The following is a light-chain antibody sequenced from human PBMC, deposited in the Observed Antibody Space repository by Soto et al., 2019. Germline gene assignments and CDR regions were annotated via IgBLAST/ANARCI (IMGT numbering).Light chain of an antibody. CDR3: QHYNSYSEA. CDR2: KAS. J-gene: IGKJ1*01. V-gene: IGKV1-5*03. CDR1: QSISTW. Sequence: DIQMTQSPSTLSASVGDRVTITCRASQSISTWLAWYQQKPGKAPKLLIYKASNLESGVPSRFSGSVSGTEFTLTISSLQPDDFATYYCQHYNSYSEAFGQGTKVDIK.